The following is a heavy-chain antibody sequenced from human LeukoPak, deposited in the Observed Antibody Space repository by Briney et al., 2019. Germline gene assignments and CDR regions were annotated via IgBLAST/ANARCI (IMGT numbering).Heavy chain of an antibody. Sequence: GGPLRLSCAASGFTFSSYWMHWVRQAPGKGLVWVSRINSDGTSTRYADSVKGRFTISRDNAKNTLYLQMNSLRAEDTAVYFCAREVSADSWYNWFDPWGQGNLVTVSS. J-gene: IGHJ5*02. CDR2: INSDGTST. CDR3: AREVSADSWYNWFDP. CDR1: GFTFSSYW. D-gene: IGHD1-14*01. V-gene: IGHV3-74*01.